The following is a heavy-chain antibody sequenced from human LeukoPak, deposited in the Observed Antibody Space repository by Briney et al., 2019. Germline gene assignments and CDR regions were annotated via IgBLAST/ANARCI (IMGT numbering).Heavy chain of an antibody. D-gene: IGHD2-15*01. CDR3: ASRAASVTLGY. Sequence: ASVKVSCKASGYTFSGYQVHWLRQAPGQGLEWMGRMNPSSGVTNYAQKFQGRVTMTRDTYINTAYLDLSALKSDVTAVYYCASRAASVTLGYWGQGTLVTVSS. CDR1: GYTFSGYQ. CDR2: MNPSSGVT. J-gene: IGHJ4*02. V-gene: IGHV1-2*06.